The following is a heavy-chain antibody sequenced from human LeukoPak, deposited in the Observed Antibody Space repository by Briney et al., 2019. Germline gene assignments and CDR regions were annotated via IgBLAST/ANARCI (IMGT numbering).Heavy chain of an antibody. V-gene: IGHV4-34*01. J-gene: IGHJ4*02. D-gene: IGHD3-22*01. CDR2: INHSGST. CDR3: ARDSRKYYYDSSGSELDY. Sequence: SETLSLTCAVYGGSFSGYYWSWIRQPPGKGLEWIGEINHSGSTNYNPSLKSRVTISVDTSKNQFSLKLSSVTAADTAVYYCARDSRKYYYDSSGSELDYWGQGTLVTVSS. CDR1: GGSFSGYY.